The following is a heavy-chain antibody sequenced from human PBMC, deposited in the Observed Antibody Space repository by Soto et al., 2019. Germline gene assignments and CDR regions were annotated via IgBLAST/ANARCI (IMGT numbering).Heavy chain of an antibody. CDR1: GFSFSNYG. CDR3: AKQGLGYCSSTGCYYDY. J-gene: IGHJ4*02. V-gene: IGHV3-30*18. D-gene: IGHD2-2*01. CDR2: ISYDGSNK. Sequence: GGSLRLSCAASGFSFSNYGMHWVRQAPGKGLEWVAVISYDGSNKYYADSVKGRLTISRDNSKNTLYVQMNSLRAEDTAVYYCAKQGLGYCSSTGCYYDYWGQGTLVTVSS.